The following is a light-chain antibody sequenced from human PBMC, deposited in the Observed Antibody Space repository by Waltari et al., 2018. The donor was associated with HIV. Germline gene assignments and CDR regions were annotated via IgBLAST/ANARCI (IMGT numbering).Light chain of an antibody. CDR3: AAWDDSLNGVV. Sequence: QSVLTQPPSASGTTVQRVTISCSGSSSNLGSNTVNWYQQLPGTAPKLLIYSNNQRPSGVPDRFSGSKSGTSASLAISGLQSEDEADYYCAAWDDSLNGVVFGGGTKLTVL. CDR2: SNN. J-gene: IGLJ2*01. CDR1: SSNLGSNT. V-gene: IGLV1-44*01.